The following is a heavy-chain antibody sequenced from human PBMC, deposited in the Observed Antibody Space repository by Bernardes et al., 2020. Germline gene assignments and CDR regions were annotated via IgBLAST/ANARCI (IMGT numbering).Heavy chain of an antibody. V-gene: IGHV3-9*01. CDR2: ITWNSIGR. Sequence: GGSLRLSCAASGFTFGDSAMHWVRQVPGKGLEWVSAITWNSIGRGYADSVKGRFTISRDNAKNSLYLQMNSLRAEDTAFYYCALFSGGLAHWGQGTLVTVSS. CDR3: ALFSGGLAH. CDR1: GFTFGDSA. J-gene: IGHJ4*02. D-gene: IGHD3-16*01.